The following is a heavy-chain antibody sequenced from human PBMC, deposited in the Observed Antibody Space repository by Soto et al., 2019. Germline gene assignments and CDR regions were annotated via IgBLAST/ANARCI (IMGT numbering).Heavy chain of an antibody. Sequence: GGSLRLSCASSGFTFSSYSMNWVRQAPGKGLEWVSPISSSSYIYYADSVKGRFTISRDNAKNSLYLQMNSLRAEDTAVYYCARAVLLAGPHYPSYCMAFRGQG. J-gene: IGHJ6*02. CDR2: ISSSSYI. D-gene: IGHD3-3*02. V-gene: IGHV3-21*01. CDR3: ARAVLLAGPHYPSYCMAF. CDR1: GFTFSSYS.